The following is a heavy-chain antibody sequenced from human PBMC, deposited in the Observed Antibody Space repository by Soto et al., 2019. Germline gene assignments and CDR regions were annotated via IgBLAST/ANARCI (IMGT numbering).Heavy chain of an antibody. Sequence: PGGSLRLSCAATGFTFSSYSMNWVRQAPGKGLEWVSYISSSSTIYYADSVKGRFTISRDNAKNSLYLQMNSLGAEDTAVYYCARDYSSYGPFDYWGQGTLVTVSS. J-gene: IGHJ4*02. CDR1: GFTFSSYS. D-gene: IGHD5-18*01. CDR2: ISSSSTI. CDR3: ARDYSSYGPFDY. V-gene: IGHV3-48*01.